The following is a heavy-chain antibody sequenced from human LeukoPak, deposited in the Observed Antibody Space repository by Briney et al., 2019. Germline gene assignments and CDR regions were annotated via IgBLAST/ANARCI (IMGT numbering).Heavy chain of an antibody. CDR1: GFTFSSYW. Sequence: QPGRSLRLSCAASGFTFSSYWMHWVRQAPGKGLVWVSRINSDGSWTSYADSVKGRFTISKDNAKNTVYLQMNSLRAEDTAVYYCVSFYETYWGRGTLVTVSS. CDR2: INSDGSWT. J-gene: IGHJ4*02. V-gene: IGHV3-74*01. D-gene: IGHD2/OR15-2a*01. CDR3: VSFYETY.